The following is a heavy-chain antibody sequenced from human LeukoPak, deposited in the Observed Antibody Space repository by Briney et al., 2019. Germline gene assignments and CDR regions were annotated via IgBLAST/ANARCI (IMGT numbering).Heavy chain of an antibody. CDR3: ARVFGRSGSYF. Sequence: GGSLRLSCAASGFTFSSYSMNWVRQAPGKGLEWVSSISGSSRSTIYYADSVKGRFTISRDNAKNSLYLQMNSLRAEDTAMYYCARVFGRSGSYFWGQGTLVTVSS. CDR2: ISGSSRSTI. D-gene: IGHD1-26*01. V-gene: IGHV3-48*01. CDR1: GFTFSSYS. J-gene: IGHJ4*02.